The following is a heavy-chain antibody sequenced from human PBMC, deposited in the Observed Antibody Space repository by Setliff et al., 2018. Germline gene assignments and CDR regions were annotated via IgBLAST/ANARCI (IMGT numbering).Heavy chain of an antibody. Sequence: PSETLSLTCAVSDFSVSSVYYWGWIRQPAGKGLEWIGHIYTSGSTNYNPSLKSRVTISLDTSKNQFSLSLTSVTAEDTAVYYCARAPRYFDSTGSYFDGWGQGTLVTVSS. V-gene: IGHV4-61*09. CDR1: DFSVSSVYY. CDR3: ARAPRYFDSTGSYFDG. J-gene: IGHJ4*02. D-gene: IGHD3-22*01. CDR2: IYTSGST.